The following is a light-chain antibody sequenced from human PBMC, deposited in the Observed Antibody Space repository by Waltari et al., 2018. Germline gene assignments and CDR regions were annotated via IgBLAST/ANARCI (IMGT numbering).Light chain of an antibody. V-gene: IGLV3-1*01. Sequence: SYELTQPPSVSVSPGQPATITCSGDKLEDKYASWYQQRPGQSPVPVSYQDNRRPSGVPERFSGSTSGNTATLTISGTQAMDEADYYCQAWDRNTYVVFGGGTKVTVL. CDR1: KLEDKY. J-gene: IGLJ2*01. CDR2: QDN. CDR3: QAWDRNTYVV.